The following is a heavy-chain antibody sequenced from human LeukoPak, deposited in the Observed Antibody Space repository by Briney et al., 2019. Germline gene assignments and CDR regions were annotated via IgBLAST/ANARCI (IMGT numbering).Heavy chain of an antibody. V-gene: IGHV3-48*03. CDR1: GFTFSSYG. CDR2: ISGSGTAI. CDR3: ARGTNADY. Sequence: GGSLRLSCAASGFTFSSYGMNWVRQAPGKGLEWVSYISGSGTAISYADSVKGRFTISRDNAKNSLFLQMNSLRAEDTAVYYCARGTNADYWGQGTLVTVSS. D-gene: IGHD2-8*01. J-gene: IGHJ4*02.